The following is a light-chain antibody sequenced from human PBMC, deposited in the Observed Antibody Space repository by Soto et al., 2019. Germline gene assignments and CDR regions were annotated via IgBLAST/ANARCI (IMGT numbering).Light chain of an antibody. CDR2: GNN. CDR1: GAGYD. CDR3: PSYDSSLSGWV. V-gene: IGLV1-40*01. J-gene: IGLJ3*02. Sequence: SVLTQPPSVSGAPGQRVTISCIGAGYDVHWYQQLPGTAPKVLIYGNNNRHSGVTNRFSGYNSGTSASLAITGLQAKDEADYSCPSYDSSLSGWVFGGGTKLTVL.